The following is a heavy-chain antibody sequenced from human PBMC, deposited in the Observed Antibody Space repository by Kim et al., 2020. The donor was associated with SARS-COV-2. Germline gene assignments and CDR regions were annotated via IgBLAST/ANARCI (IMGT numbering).Heavy chain of an antibody. J-gene: IGHJ4*02. Sequence: SETLSLTCAVYGGSFSGYYWSWIRQPPGKGLEWIGEINHSGSTNYNPSLKSRVTISVDTSKNQFSLKLSSVTAADTAVYYCARLGYYDYIWGSYRYPKNFDYWGQGTLVTVSS. CDR2: INHSGST. CDR1: GGSFSGYY. V-gene: IGHV4-34*01. CDR3: ARLGYYDYIWGSYRYPKNFDY. D-gene: IGHD3-16*02.